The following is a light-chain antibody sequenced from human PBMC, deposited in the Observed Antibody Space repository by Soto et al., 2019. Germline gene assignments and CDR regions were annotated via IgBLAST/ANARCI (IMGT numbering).Light chain of an antibody. CDR1: QGISSY. CDR2: AAS. Sequence: AIRMTQSPSSFSASTGDRVTITCRASQGISSYLAWYQQKPGKAPKLLIYAASTLQSGVPPRFSGSGSGTDFTLTISWLQSEDFATYCSQQYYSYPLTLGGGTKLDIK. CDR3: QQYYSYPLT. J-gene: IGKJ4*01. V-gene: IGKV1-8*01.